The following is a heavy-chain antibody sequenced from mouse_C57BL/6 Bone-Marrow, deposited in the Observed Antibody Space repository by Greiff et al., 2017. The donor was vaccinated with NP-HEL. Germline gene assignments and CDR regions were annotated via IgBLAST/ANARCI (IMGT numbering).Heavy chain of an antibody. V-gene: IGHV1-62-2*01. CDR2: FYPGSGSI. CDR1: GYTFTEYT. Sequence: QVQLQQSGAELVKPGASVTLSCKASGYTFTEYTIHWVKQRSGQGLEWIGWFYPGSGSIKYNEKFKDKATLTADKSSSTVYMELSRLTSEDSAVYFCARHEDTYDGYHAWFAYWGQGTLVTVSA. D-gene: IGHD2-3*01. CDR3: ARHEDTYDGYHAWFAY. J-gene: IGHJ3*01.